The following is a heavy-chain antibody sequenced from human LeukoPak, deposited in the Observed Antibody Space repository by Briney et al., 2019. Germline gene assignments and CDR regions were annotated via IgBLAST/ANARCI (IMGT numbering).Heavy chain of an antibody. CDR2: INPNSGGT. CDR3: ARVWPELELGFDY. Sequence: ASVKVSCKTSGYTFTGYYIHWVRQAPGQGLEWMGWINPNSGGTNYAQKFQGRVTMTRDTSISTAYMELSGLRSDDTAVYYCARVWPELELGFDYWGQGTLVTVSS. D-gene: IGHD1-7*01. V-gene: IGHV1-2*02. CDR1: GYTFTGYY. J-gene: IGHJ4*02.